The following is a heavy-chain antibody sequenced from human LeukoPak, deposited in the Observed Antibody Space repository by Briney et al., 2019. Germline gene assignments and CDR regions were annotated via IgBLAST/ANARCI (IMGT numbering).Heavy chain of an antibody. CDR1: GFTFSSYA. CDR3: AKEEDENGDYDGDY. Sequence: PGGSLRLSCAASGFTFSSYAMSWVRQAPGKGLEWVSAISGSGGSTYYAGSVKGRFTISRDNSKNTLYLQMNSLRAEDTAVYYCAKEEDENGDYDGDYWGQGTLVTVSS. D-gene: IGHD4-17*01. V-gene: IGHV3-23*01. CDR2: ISGSGGST. J-gene: IGHJ4*02.